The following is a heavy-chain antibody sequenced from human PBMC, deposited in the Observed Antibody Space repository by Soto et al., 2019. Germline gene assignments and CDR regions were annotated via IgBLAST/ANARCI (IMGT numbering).Heavy chain of an antibody. CDR3: ARRIVATETFDY. CDR1: GFTFSNYW. D-gene: IGHD5-12*01. CDR2: INSDGSYT. V-gene: IGHV3-74*01. J-gene: IGHJ4*02. Sequence: GGSLRLSCASSGFTFSNYWMHLVRQAPGKGLVWVSRINSDGSYTNYADSVKGRFTISRDNAKNTLYLQMNSLSAEDTAVYYCARRIVATETFDYWGQGTLVTVSS.